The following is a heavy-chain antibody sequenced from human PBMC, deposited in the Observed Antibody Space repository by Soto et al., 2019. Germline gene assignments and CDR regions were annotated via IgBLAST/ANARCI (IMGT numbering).Heavy chain of an antibody. CDR1: GFTFTTYW. J-gene: IGHJ5*01. CDR2: INNDGSDT. V-gene: IGHV3-74*01. CDR3: VRDQPMEEQLFDS. Sequence: PGGSLRLSCAASGFTFTTYWMHWVRQAPGKGLLWVARINNDGSDTNYADSVKGRFTISRDNAKNTLYLHMASLRAEDTGLYYCVRDQPMEEQLFDSWGQGTLVTVSS. D-gene: IGHD6-6*01.